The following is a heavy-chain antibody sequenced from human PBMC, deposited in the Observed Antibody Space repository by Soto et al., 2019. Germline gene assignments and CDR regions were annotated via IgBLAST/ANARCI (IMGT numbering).Heavy chain of an antibody. Sequence: PSYSLSLTCTVCGGSISSSSYYWGWIRQPPGKGLEWIGSIYYSGSTYYNPSLKSRVTISVDTSKNQFSLKLSSVTAADTAVYYCARSPPIAARPSNWFDPWGQGTLVTVSS. CDR1: GGSISSSSYY. V-gene: IGHV4-39*01. D-gene: IGHD6-6*01. J-gene: IGHJ5*02. CDR3: ARSPPIAARPSNWFDP. CDR2: IYYSGST.